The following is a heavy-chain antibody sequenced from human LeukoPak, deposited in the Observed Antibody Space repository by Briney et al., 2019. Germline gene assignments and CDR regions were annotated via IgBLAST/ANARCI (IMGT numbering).Heavy chain of an antibody. J-gene: IGHJ5*02. CDR2: ISYDGRNE. D-gene: IGHD1-14*01. V-gene: IGHV3-30*04. Sequence: GGSLRLSCAASGFTFSSYAMHWVRQAPGKGLEWVAVISYDGRNEYYADSVKGRFTISRDNSKNTLYVQMNSLRAEDTAVYYCARSGDTNRNWFNPWGQGTLVTVSS. CDR3: ARSGDTNRNWFNP. CDR1: GFTFSSYA.